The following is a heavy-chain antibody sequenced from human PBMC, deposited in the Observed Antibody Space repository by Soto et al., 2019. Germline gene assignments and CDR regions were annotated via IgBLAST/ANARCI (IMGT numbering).Heavy chain of an antibody. CDR1: EYTFTNYA. CDR2: INAGNGNT. V-gene: IGHV1-3*01. Sequence: SVKVSCKASEYTFTNYALHWVRQAPGQRLEWMGWINAGNGNTKYSQKFQGRVTITRDTSASTAYMELSSLRSEDTAVYYCARDILFDYWGQGTLVTVPS. CDR3: ARDILFDY. J-gene: IGHJ4*02. D-gene: IGHD2-15*01.